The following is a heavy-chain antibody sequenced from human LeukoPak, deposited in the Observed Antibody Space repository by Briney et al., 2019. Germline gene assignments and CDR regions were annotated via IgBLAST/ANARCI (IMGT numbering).Heavy chain of an antibody. CDR3: ARRATVVVVAAGFDY. CDR1: GFTFSSYW. CDR2: ISSSSSYI. D-gene: IGHD2-15*01. Sequence: GGSLRLSCAASGFTFSSYWMSWVRQAPGKGLEWVSSISSSSSYIYYADSVKGRFTISRDNAKNSLYLQMNSQRAEDTAVYYCARRATVVVVAAGFDYWGQGTLVTVSS. J-gene: IGHJ4*02. V-gene: IGHV3-21*01.